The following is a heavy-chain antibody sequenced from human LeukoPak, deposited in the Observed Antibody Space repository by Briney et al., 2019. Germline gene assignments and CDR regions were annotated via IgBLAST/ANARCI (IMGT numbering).Heavy chain of an antibody. Sequence: SQTLSLTCTVSGGSISSGGYYWSWIRQHPGKGLEWIGYIYYSGSTYYNPSLKSRVTISVDTSKDQFSLKLSSVTAADTAVYYCARDRDYDYIWGTYRVFDYWGRGTLVTVSS. CDR2: IYYSGST. CDR1: GGSISSGGYY. J-gene: IGHJ4*02. CDR3: ARDRDYDYIWGTYRVFDY. V-gene: IGHV4-31*03. D-gene: IGHD3-16*02.